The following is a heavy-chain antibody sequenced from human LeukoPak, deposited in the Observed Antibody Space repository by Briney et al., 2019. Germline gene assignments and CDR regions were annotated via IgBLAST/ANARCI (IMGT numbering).Heavy chain of an antibody. J-gene: IGHJ4*02. Sequence: SVKVSCKASGYTFTGYYMHWVRQAPGQGLEWMGRIIPIFGTANYAQKLQGRVTITTDESTSTAYMELSSLRSEDTAVYYCARELFGRGIVVAGSDYWGQGTLVTVFS. CDR2: IIPIFGTA. CDR1: GYTFTGYY. V-gene: IGHV1-69*05. D-gene: IGHD3-22*01. CDR3: ARELFGRGIVVAGSDY.